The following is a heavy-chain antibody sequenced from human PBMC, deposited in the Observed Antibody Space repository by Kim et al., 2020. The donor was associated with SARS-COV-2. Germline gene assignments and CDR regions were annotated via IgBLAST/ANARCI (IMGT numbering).Heavy chain of an antibody. CDR1: GGSFSGYY. V-gene: IGHV4-34*01. Sequence: SETLSLTCAVYGGSFSGYYWSWIRQPPGKGLEWIGEINHSGSTNYNPSLKSRVTISVDTSKNQFSLKLSSVTAADTAVYYCARGVMVRGVTLLYYYYGMDVWGQGTTVTVSS. J-gene: IGHJ6*02. CDR2: INHSGST. CDR3: ARGVMVRGVTLLYYYYGMDV. D-gene: IGHD3-10*01.